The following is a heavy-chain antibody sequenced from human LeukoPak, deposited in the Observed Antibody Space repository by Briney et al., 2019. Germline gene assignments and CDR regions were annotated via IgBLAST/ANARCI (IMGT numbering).Heavy chain of an antibody. CDR2: INQDGSGK. D-gene: IGHD1-26*01. J-gene: IGHJ2*01. V-gene: IGHV3-7*01. CDR3: ARVVGAGYFDL. Sequence: GGSLRLSCAASGFTFSSYAMSWVRQAPGQGLEWVANINQDGSGKYYVDSVKGRFTISRDNAKNSLYLQMNSLRAEDTAVYYCARVVGAGYFDLWGRGTLVTVSS. CDR1: GFTFSSYA.